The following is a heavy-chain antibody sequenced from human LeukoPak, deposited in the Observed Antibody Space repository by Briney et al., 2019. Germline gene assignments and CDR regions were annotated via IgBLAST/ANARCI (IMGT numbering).Heavy chain of an antibody. Sequence: GRSLRLSCAASGFTFNTFAMHWVRQAPGEGLEWVAVTSNAGTNNYYADSVKGRFTISRDNSMNTLYLQMNSLRAEDTAVYYCAKGDSTSCCRGEVYWGQGTLVTVSS. CDR1: GFTFNTFA. V-gene: IGHV3-30-3*01. CDR2: TSNAGTNN. J-gene: IGHJ4*02. D-gene: IGHD2-2*01. CDR3: AKGDSTSCCRGEVY.